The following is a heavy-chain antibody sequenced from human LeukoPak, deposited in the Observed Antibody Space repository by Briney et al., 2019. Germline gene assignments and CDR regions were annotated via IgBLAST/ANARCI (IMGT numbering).Heavy chain of an antibody. CDR3: ARMPRWDGYDLDY. J-gene: IGHJ4*02. CDR1: GGSISSGDYY. D-gene: IGHD5-12*01. V-gene: IGHV4-61*08. Sequence: PSQTLSLTCTVSGGSISSGDYYWSWIRQPPGKGLEWIGYIYYSGSTNYNPSLKSRVTISVDTSKNQFSLKLSSVTAADTAVYYCARMPRWDGYDLDYWGQGTLVTVSS. CDR2: IYYSGST.